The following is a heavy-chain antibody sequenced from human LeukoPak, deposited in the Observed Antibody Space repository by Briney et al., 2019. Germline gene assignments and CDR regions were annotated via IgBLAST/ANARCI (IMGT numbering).Heavy chain of an antibody. CDR1: GFTFSSYG. Sequence: GGSLRLSCAASGFTFSSYGMSWVRQAPGKGLEWVSAISGSGGSTYYADSVKGRFTISRDNSKNTLYLQMNSLRAEDTAVYYCAKGGYCSGGSCLIYYYYYYMDVWGKGTTVTVSS. J-gene: IGHJ6*03. CDR2: ISGSGGST. V-gene: IGHV3-23*01. CDR3: AKGGYCSGGSCLIYYYYYYMDV. D-gene: IGHD2-15*01.